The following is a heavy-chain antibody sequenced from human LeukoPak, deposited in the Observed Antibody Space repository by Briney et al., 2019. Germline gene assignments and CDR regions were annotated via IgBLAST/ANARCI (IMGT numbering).Heavy chain of an antibody. CDR1: GGSISSGSYY. CDR3: ARGLYEGINYYYYYYMDV. CDR2: IYTSGST. D-gene: IGHD2/OR15-2a*01. V-gene: IGHV4-61*02. Sequence: SETLSLTCTVSGGSISSGSYYWSWIRQPAGKGLEWIGRIYTSGSTNYNPSLKSRVTISVDTSKNQFSLKLSSVTAADTAVYYCARGLYEGINYYYYYYMDVWGKGTTVTISS. J-gene: IGHJ6*03.